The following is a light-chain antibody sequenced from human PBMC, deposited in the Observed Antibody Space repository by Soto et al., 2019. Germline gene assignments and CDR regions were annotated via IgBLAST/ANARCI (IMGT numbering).Light chain of an antibody. V-gene: IGKV3-20*01. Sequence: EIGLTQSSGTLSLSPGERATLSCRASQSVSSSYSAWYQQKPGQAPRLLIYGASSRTTGIPDRFSGSGSGTDFTLTISILEPEDFAVYSCHHYGSSLHPFGQRTNVDIK. CDR1: QSVSSSY. J-gene: IGKJ1*01. CDR3: HHYGSSLHP. CDR2: GAS.